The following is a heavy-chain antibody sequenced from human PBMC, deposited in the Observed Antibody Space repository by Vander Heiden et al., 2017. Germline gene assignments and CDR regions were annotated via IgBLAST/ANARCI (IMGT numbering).Heavy chain of an antibody. CDR2: IVYSGDTT. CDR3: AKEKLRQIWFSVDY. CDR1: GFTFRAYA. Sequence: SLRLSCVASGFTFRAYAMSWVRQAPGKGLEWVSTIVYSGDTTYYADSVKGRFTISRDNSKNTLYLLMNSLRAEDTAVYFCAKEKLRQIWFSVDYWGQGTLVTVSS. J-gene: IGHJ4*02. V-gene: IGHV3-23*01. D-gene: IGHD3-10*01.